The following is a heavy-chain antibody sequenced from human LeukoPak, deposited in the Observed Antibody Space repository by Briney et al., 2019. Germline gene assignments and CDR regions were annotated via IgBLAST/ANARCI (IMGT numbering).Heavy chain of an antibody. CDR2: IRSRSSAI. V-gene: IGHV3-48*04. D-gene: IGHD3-3*01. CDR1: GFSFSSYA. CDR3: ARDMVVLRFLEGSTYYGMDV. Sequence: GGSLRLSCVAFGFSFSSYAMNWVRQAPGKGLEWVSHIRSRSSAIYYADSVKGRFTISRDNAKNSLYLQMNSLRAEDTAVYYCARDMVVLRFLEGSTYYGMDVWGQGTTVTVSS. J-gene: IGHJ6*02.